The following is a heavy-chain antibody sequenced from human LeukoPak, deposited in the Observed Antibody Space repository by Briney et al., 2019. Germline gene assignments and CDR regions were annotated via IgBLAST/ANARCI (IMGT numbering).Heavy chain of an antibody. Sequence: GESLKISCAASGFTFSDYYMSWIRQAPGKGLEWVSYISSSGSTIYYADSVKGRFTISRDNAKNSLYLQMNSLRAEDTAVYYCARDRDGDYAFDYWGQGTLVTVSS. V-gene: IGHV3-11*01. D-gene: IGHD4-17*01. J-gene: IGHJ4*02. CDR2: ISSSGSTI. CDR3: ARDRDGDYAFDY. CDR1: GFTFSDYY.